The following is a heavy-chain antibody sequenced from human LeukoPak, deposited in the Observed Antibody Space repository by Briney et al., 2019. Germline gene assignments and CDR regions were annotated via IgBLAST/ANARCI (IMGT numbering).Heavy chain of an antibody. V-gene: IGHV3-23*01. CDR2: ISDRGGRT. D-gene: IGHD2-2*01. Sequence: GGSLRLSCAVSGITLSNYGMSWVRQAPGKGLEWVAGISDRGGRTNYADSVKGRFTISRDNPKNTLYLQMNSLRAEDTAVYYCAKAAVVVPAAMSYWGQGTLVTVSS. J-gene: IGHJ4*02. CDR1: GITLSNYG. CDR3: AKAAVVVPAAMSY.